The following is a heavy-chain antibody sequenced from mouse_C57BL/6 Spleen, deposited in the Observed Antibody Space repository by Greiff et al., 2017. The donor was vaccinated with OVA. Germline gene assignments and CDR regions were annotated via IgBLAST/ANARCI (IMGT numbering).Heavy chain of an antibody. D-gene: IGHD4-1*02. CDR2: IDPENGDT. CDR1: GFNIKDDY. Sequence: EVQLQQSGAELVRPGASVKLSCTASGFNIKDDYMHWVKQRPEQGLEWIGWIDPENGDTEYASKFQGKATITADTSSNTAYLQLSSLTYEGTAVYYCTPQLGRGFAYWGQGTLVTVSA. J-gene: IGHJ3*01. CDR3: TPQLGRGFAY. V-gene: IGHV14-4*01.